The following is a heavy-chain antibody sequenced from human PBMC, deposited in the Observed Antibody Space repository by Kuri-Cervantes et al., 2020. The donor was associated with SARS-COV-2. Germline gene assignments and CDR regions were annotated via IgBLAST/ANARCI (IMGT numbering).Heavy chain of an antibody. CDR2: ISSSSSTI. Sequence: GSLRPSCAASGFTFSSYSMNWVRQAPGKGLEWVSYISSSSSTIYYADSVKGRFTISRDNSKNTLYLQMNSLRAEDTAVYYCAKRYSSSWTGPSPFDYWGQGTLVTVSS. V-gene: IGHV3-48*01. D-gene: IGHD6-13*01. J-gene: IGHJ4*02. CDR3: AKRYSSSWTGPSPFDY. CDR1: GFTFSSYS.